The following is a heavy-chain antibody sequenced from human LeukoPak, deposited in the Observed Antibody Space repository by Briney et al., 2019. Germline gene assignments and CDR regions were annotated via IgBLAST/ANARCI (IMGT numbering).Heavy chain of an antibody. CDR3: TRGREGNYGLFDS. D-gene: IGHD3-10*01. Sequence: GGPLRLSCAASGFSFNSYWMHWVRQAPGSGLVWVSRISNDGRSTSFADSVKGRFTISRDNAKNTLYLQMNSLSAEDTAVYYCTRGREGNYGLFDSWGQGTLVTVSS. CDR2: ISNDGRST. J-gene: IGHJ4*02. V-gene: IGHV3-74*01. CDR1: GFSFNSYW.